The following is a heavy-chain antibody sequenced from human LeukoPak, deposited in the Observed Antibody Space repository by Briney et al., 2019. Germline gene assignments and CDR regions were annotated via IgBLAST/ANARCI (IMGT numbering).Heavy chain of an antibody. CDR3: AKIHGSGSYFDY. CDR2: ISASGGNT. CDR1: GFTFSSSP. Sequence: GGSLRLPCAASGFTFSSSPMTWVRQAPGKGLEWVSAISASGGNTYYADSVKGRFTISRDNSKNTLYLQMHSLRAEDTAIYYCAKIHGSGSYFDYWGQGTLVTVSS. D-gene: IGHD3-10*01. V-gene: IGHV3-23*01. J-gene: IGHJ4*02.